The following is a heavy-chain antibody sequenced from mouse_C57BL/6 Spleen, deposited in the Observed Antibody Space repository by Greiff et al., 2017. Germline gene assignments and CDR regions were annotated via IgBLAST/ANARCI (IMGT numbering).Heavy chain of an antibody. V-gene: IGHV8-5*01. CDR1: GFSLSTSNMG. CDR2: IWWNDDK. CDR3: AQIAAWEVFDY. J-gene: IGHJ2*01. Sequence: QVTLKESGPGILQPSQTLSLTCSFSGFSLSTSNMGIGWIRQPSGKGLEWLAHIWWNDDKYYNPSLKSRLTISKDTSNNQVFLKSTSVDTADTATYYGAQIAAWEVFDYWGQGTTLTVSS. D-gene: IGHD4-1*01.